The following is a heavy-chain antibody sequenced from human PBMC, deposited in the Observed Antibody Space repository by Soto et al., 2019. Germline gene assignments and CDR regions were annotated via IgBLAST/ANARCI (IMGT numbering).Heavy chain of an antibody. CDR3: ARSYGHSSRWYDY. Sequence: QLQLQESGSGLVEPAQTLSLTCSVSCCSIRRGGFSWIWFRKPPGKGLEWIGYIDHSGSTFYNSSIKRRVTIPVDRSKNQFYLKLSSVTAADTAVYYCARSYGHSSRWYDYWGQGTLVTVSS. V-gene: IGHV4-30-2*01. D-gene: IGHD6-13*01. CDR2: IDHSGST. J-gene: IGHJ4*02. CDR1: CCSIRRGGFS.